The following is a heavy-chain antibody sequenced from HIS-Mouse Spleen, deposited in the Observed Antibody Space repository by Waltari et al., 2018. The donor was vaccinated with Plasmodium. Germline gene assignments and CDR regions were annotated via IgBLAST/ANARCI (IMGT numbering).Heavy chain of an antibody. Sequence: QVQLVQSGAEVKQHGASVKVSCKAYGSAFPSHGISRVRQAPGQGLGWMGWVSPYNGNTNFAQKLQGRVTMTTDTSTSTAYMELRSLRSDDTAVYYCARGSAGDAFDIWGQGTMVTVSS. CDR2: VSPYNGNT. D-gene: IGHD6-19*01. V-gene: IGHV1-18*01. J-gene: IGHJ3*02. CDR1: GSAFPSHG. CDR3: ARGSAGDAFDI.